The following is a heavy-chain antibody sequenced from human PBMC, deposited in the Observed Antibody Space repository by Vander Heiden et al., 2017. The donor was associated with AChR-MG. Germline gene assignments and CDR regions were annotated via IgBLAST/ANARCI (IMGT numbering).Heavy chain of an antibody. Sequence: QVQLVQSGAEVKKPGASVKVSCKASGYTFTSYDIHWVRQATGQGLEWMGWMNPNSGNTGYAQKFQGRVTMTRNTSISTAYMELSSLRSEDTAVYYCARGPYYYDSSGYYFDYWGQGTLVTVSS. J-gene: IGHJ4*02. CDR2: MNPNSGNT. V-gene: IGHV1-8*01. D-gene: IGHD3-22*01. CDR3: ARGPYYYDSSGYYFDY. CDR1: GYTFTSYD.